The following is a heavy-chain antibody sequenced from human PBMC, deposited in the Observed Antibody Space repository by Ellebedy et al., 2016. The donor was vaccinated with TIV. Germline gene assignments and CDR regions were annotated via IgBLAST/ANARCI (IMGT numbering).Heavy chain of an antibody. CDR1: GFTFSRYW. V-gene: IGHV3-7*01. D-gene: IGHD6-6*01. CDR3: ARSRYPGARSSFDS. J-gene: IGHJ4*02. Sequence: GESLKISCVASGFTFSRYWMSWVRQAPGRGLEWVANLKQDGREEYYVDSVKGRFTISRDNAKNSLYLQMNSLRVEDTALYHCARSRYPGARSSFDSWGQGTLVTVSS. CDR2: LKQDGREE.